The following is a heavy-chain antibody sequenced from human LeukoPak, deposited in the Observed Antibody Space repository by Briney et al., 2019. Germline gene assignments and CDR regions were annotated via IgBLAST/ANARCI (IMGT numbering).Heavy chain of an antibody. CDR2: ISNNGEDT. D-gene: IGHD6-19*01. CDR1: GFTFITYA. V-gene: IGHV3-64*02. Sequence: AGGSLRLSCVASGFTFITYAFHWVRQAPGKGLEYVSAISNNGEDTYYADSVKGRFTISRDNSKSTLYLQMGSLRAGDMAVYYCVRGGGVVAGTYDYWGQGTLVTVSS. J-gene: IGHJ4*02. CDR3: VRGGGVVAGTYDY.